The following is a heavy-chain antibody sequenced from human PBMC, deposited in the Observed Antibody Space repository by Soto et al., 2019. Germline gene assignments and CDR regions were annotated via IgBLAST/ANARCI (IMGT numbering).Heavy chain of an antibody. D-gene: IGHD3-3*01. Sequence: SQTLSLTCAISGDSVSSNSAAWNWIRQSPSRGLEWLGRTYYRSKWYNDYAVSVKSRITINPDTSKNQFSLQLNSVTPEDTAVYYCARVPVMSFLELVTFDYWGQGTLVTVSS. CDR3: ARVPVMSFLELVTFDY. J-gene: IGHJ4*02. V-gene: IGHV6-1*01. CDR1: GDSVSSNSAA. CDR2: TYYRSKWYN.